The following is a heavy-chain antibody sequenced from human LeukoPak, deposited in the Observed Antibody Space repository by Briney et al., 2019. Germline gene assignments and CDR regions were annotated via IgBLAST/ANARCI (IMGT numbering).Heavy chain of an antibody. V-gene: IGHV4-39*01. CDR2: IYYSGST. CDR3: ARRLRVGATLF. D-gene: IGHD1-26*01. CDR1: GGSISSSSYY. Sequence: SETLSLTCTVSGGSISSSSYYWGWIRQPPGKGLEWMGSIYYSGSTYYNPSLKSRVTISVDTSKNQFSLKLSSVTAADTAVYYCARRLRVGATLFWGQGTLVTVSS. J-gene: IGHJ4*02.